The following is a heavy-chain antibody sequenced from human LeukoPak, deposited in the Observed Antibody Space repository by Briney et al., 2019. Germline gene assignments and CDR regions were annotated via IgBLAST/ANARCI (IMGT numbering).Heavy chain of an antibody. V-gene: IGHV3-30*03. J-gene: IGHJ4*02. CDR2: ISYGGTNK. CDR1: GFTFSNYG. D-gene: IGHD5-18*01. Sequence: PGGSLRLSCAASGFTFSNYGIHWVRQAPGKGLEWVAVISYGGTNKYYADSVKGRFTISRDNSKNTVYLQMNSLRAEDTAVYYCAVGVDTAMAQWGQGTLVTVSS. CDR3: AVGVDTAMAQ.